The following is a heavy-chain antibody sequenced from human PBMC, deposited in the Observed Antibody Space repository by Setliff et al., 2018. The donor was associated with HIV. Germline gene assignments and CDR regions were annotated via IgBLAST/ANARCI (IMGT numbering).Heavy chain of an antibody. Sequence: GGSLRLSCAASGFTFSNYTMNWVRQAPGKGLEWVSSISSSSSYIYYTDSLKGRFTISRDNAKNSLYLQMNSLRAEDTAVYYCAKGNSYAENAFDIWGQGTMVTVSS. CDR2: ISSSSSYI. J-gene: IGHJ3*02. D-gene: IGHD5-18*01. V-gene: IGHV3-21*04. CDR3: AKGNSYAENAFDI. CDR1: GFTFSNYT.